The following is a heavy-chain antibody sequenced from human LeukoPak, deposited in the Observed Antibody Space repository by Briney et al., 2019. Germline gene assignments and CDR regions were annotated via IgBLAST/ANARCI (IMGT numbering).Heavy chain of an antibody. J-gene: IGHJ5*02. CDR2: INHSGST. Sequence: SETLSLTCAVYGGSFSGYYWSWIRQPPGQGLEWIGEINHSGSTNYNPSLKSRVTISVDTSKNQFSLKVRSVTAADTAVYYCARPPGIAAAWFDPWGQGTLVTVSS. V-gene: IGHV4-34*01. CDR3: ARPPGIAAAWFDP. D-gene: IGHD6-13*01. CDR1: GGSFSGYY.